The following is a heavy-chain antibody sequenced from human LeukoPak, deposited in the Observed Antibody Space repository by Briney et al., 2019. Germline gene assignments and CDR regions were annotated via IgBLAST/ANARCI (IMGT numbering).Heavy chain of an antibody. J-gene: IGHJ4*02. CDR1: GYTFTRYY. CDR3: ARAGSGDYTTSPPY. CDR2: INPNSGGT. V-gene: IGHV1-2*02. Sequence: GASVKLSCKASGYTFTRYYLHWVRQAPGQGLGWMGWINPNSGGTNYAQPFHGRVTMTRDTSISTHYMELRRLRSVDTAAYYCARAGSGDYTTSPPYWGQGTLVTVSS. D-gene: IGHD4-17*01.